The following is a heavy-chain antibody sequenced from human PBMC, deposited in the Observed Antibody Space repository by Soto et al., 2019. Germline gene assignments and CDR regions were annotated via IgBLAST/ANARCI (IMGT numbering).Heavy chain of an antibody. J-gene: IGHJ4*02. Sequence: QVQLQESGPGLVKPSQTLSLTCTVSGGSISSGGYYLSWIRQHPGKGLEWIGYIYYSGSTYYNPALKNRFTKSVDTSKNQFSLKLSSVTAADTAVYYCARAKGGIAAAGTFDYWGQGTLVTVSS. CDR2: IYYSGST. CDR1: GGSISSGGYY. CDR3: ARAKGGIAAAGTFDY. V-gene: IGHV4-31*03. D-gene: IGHD6-13*01.